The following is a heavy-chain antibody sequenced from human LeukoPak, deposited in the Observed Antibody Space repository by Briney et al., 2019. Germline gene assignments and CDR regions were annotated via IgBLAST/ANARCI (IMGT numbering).Heavy chain of an antibody. CDR2: IYNSGTT. D-gene: IGHD6-19*01. Sequence: SETLSLTCTVSGGSISSHFWSWIRQSPGKRLEWIGNIYNSGTTNYNPSLNSRVTISVDTSRNRLSLQLTSVTAADTAVYYCAKATQWLAFDYWAGEPWSPSPQ. V-gene: IGHV4-59*11. CDR3: AKATQWLAFDY. J-gene: IGHJ4*02. CDR1: GGSISSHF.